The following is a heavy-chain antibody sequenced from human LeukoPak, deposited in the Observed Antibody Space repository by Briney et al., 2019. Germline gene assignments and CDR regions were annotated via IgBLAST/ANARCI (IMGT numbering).Heavy chain of an antibody. CDR1: GYTFTSYD. J-gene: IGHJ4*02. CDR2: MNPNSGNT. Sequence: ASVKVSCKASGYTFTSYDINWVRQATGQGLEWMGWMNPNSGNTGYAQKFQGRATMTRNTSISTAYMELSSLRSEDTAVYYCARDSLRFGELAYDYWGQGTLVTVSS. CDR3: ARDSLRFGELAYDY. V-gene: IGHV1-8*01. D-gene: IGHD3-10*01.